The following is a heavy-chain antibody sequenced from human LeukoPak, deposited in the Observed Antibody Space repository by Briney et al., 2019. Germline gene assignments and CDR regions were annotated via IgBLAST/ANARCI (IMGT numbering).Heavy chain of an antibody. V-gene: IGHV4-34*01. Sequence: PSETLSLTCAVYGGSFSGYYWSWIRQPPGKGLEWIGEINHSGSTNYNPSLKSRVTISVDTSKNQFSLKLSSVTAADTAVYYCARGQSVLSARRLVYYYYMDVWGKGTTVTVSS. CDR1: GGSFSGYY. CDR2: INHSGST. D-gene: IGHD3-9*01. J-gene: IGHJ6*03. CDR3: ARGQSVLSARRLVYYYYMDV.